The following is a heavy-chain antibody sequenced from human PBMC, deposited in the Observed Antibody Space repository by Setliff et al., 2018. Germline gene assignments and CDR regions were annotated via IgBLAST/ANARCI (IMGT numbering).Heavy chain of an antibody. Sequence: KTSETLSLTCTVYGVSLSDYYWGWVRQSPGKGLDWIGEINHSGNTNYDPSLEGRISISVDTSKRQFSLKLSSVTAADMAVYYCRFWSGYYKNDYWAQGTVVTVS. CDR2: INHSGNT. D-gene: IGHD3-3*01. CDR1: GVSLSDYY. J-gene: IGHJ4*02. CDR3: RFWSGYYKNDY. V-gene: IGHV4-34*01.